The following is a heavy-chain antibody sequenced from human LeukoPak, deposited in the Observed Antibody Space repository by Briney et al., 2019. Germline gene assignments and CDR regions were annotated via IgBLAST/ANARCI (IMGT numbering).Heavy chain of an antibody. Sequence: WAPVKVSCKASGYTFTSYGISWVRQAPGQGLEWMGWISAYNGNTNYAQKLQGRVTMTTDTSTSTAYMELRSLRSDDTAVYYCARGVDTMVRGARFRWFDPWGQGTLVTVSS. D-gene: IGHD3-10*01. CDR3: ARGVDTMVRGARFRWFDP. J-gene: IGHJ5*02. V-gene: IGHV1-18*01. CDR1: GYTFTSYG. CDR2: ISAYNGNT.